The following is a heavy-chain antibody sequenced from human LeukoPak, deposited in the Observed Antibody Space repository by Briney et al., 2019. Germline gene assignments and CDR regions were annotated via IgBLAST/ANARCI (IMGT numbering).Heavy chain of an antibody. CDR1: GITFSTYW. CDR2: INSEGSTI. J-gene: IGHJ4*02. V-gene: IGHV3-74*01. Sequence: GGSLRLSCAGSGITFSTYWMHWVRQAPGKGLVWVSRINSEGSTISYADSVKGRFTISRDNAKNSLYLQMNSLRAEDTAVYYCARNPGEMATISSAFDYWGQGSLVTVSS. D-gene: IGHD5-24*01. CDR3: ARNPGEMATISSAFDY.